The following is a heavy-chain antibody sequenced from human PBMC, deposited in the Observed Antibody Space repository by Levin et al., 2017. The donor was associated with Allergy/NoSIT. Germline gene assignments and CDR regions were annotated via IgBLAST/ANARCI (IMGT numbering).Heavy chain of an antibody. CDR3: TRAYYYDSRGRKPLMDV. CDR2: ITGGGDYT. J-gene: IGHJ6*02. Sequence: GGSLRLSCTASGFTFSNYAMSWVRQAPGKGLEWVSTITGGGDYTYYSDSVKGRFTISRDNSKNTLYLEMNSLRAEDTAVYYCTRAYYYDSRGRKPLMDVWGQGTTVPVSS. CDR1: GFTFSNYA. D-gene: IGHD3-22*01. V-gene: IGHV3-23*01.